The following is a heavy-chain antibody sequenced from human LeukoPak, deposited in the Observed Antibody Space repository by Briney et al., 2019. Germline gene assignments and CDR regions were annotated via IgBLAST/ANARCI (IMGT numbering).Heavy chain of an antibody. J-gene: IGHJ4*02. V-gene: IGHV3-48*03. D-gene: IGHD3-22*01. CDR3: AREKFYDNSGYDY. CDR2: IGSSGSTV. Sequence: PGGSLRLSCAASGFTSSSYEMNWVRQAPGQGLEWVAYIGSSGSTVYYADSMKGRFTISRDNAKNSLFLQMNSLRAEDTADYYCAREKFYDNSGYDYWGQGTLVTVSS. CDR1: GFTSSSYE.